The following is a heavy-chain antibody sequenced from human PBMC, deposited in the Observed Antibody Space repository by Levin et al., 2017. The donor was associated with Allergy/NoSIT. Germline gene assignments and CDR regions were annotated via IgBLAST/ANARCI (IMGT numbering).Heavy chain of an antibody. CDR2: ISWNSGSI. J-gene: IGHJ3*02. CDR3: ARDNIGLPDAFDI. CDR1: GFTFDDYA. D-gene: IGHD3-10*01. Sequence: LSLTCAASGFTFDDYAMHWVRQAPGKGLEWVSGISWNSGSIGYADSVKGRFTISRDNAKNSLYLQMNSLRTEDIALYYCARDNIGLPDAFDIWGQGTMVIVSS. V-gene: IGHV3-9*03.